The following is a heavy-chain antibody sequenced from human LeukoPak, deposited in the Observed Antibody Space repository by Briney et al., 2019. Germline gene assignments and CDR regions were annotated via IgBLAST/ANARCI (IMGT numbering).Heavy chain of an antibody. V-gene: IGHV1-58*01. CDR3: AADYHASDAFDI. Sequence: ASVKVSCKASVFTFTSSAVQWVRQARGQRLEWIGWIVVGSGNTNYAQKFQERVTITRDMSTSTAYMELSSLRSEDTAVYYCAADYHASDAFDIWGQGTMVTVSS. D-gene: IGHD2-2*01. CDR1: VFTFTSSA. J-gene: IGHJ3*02. CDR2: IVVGSGNT.